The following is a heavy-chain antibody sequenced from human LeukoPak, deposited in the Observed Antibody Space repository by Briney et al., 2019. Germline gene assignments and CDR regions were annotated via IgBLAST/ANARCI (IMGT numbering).Heavy chain of an antibody. CDR2: IYYSGTT. V-gene: IGHV4-59*01. D-gene: IGHD3-10*01. Sequence: SETLSLTCTVSGGSISSYYWSWIRQPPGKGLEWIGYIYYSGTTNYNPSLKSRVTISVDTSKNQFSLKLSSVTAADTAVYYCARYDYYGSGTYWLYAFDIWGQGTMVTVSS. CDR3: ARYDYYGSGTYWLYAFDI. J-gene: IGHJ3*02. CDR1: GGSISSYY.